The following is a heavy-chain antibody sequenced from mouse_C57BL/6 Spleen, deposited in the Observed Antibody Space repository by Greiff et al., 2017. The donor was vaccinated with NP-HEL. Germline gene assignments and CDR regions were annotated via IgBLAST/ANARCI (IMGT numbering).Heavy chain of an antibody. V-gene: IGHV1-18*01. CDR3: ARRYYDYDEYYYAMDY. J-gene: IGHJ4*01. CDR2: INPNNGGT. CDR1: GYTFTDYN. Sequence: EVQLQQSGPELVKPGASVKIPCKASGYTFTDYNMDWVKQSHGKSLEWIGDINPNNGGTIYNQKFKGKATLTVDKSSSTAYMELRSLTSEDTAVYYCARRYYDYDEYYYAMDYWGQGTSVTVSS. D-gene: IGHD2-4*01.